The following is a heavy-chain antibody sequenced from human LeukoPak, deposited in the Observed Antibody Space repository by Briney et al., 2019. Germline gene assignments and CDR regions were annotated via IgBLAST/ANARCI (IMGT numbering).Heavy chain of an antibody. D-gene: IGHD3-10*01. CDR2: IYSGGST. CDR3: ARITGLLWFGESPYYFDY. V-gene: IGHV3-66*01. CDR1: GFTVSSNY. J-gene: IGHJ4*02. Sequence: PGGSLRLSCAASGFTVSSNYMSWVRQAPGKGLEWVSVIYSGGSTYYADSVKGRFTISRDNAKNSLYLQMNSLRAEDTAVYYCARITGLLWFGESPYYFDYWGQETLVTVSS.